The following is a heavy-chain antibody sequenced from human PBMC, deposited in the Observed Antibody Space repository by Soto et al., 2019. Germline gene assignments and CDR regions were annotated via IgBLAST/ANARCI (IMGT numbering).Heavy chain of an antibody. V-gene: IGHV4-31*03. CDR2: IFHSGST. D-gene: IGHD1-26*01. J-gene: IGHJ4*02. CDR1: GGSISNGGYY. CDR3: ARVGLVGAAPYFDS. Sequence: SETLSLTCTVSGGSISNGGYYWTWIRQHPGEGLDYLGYIFHSGSTYYNPSFRSRVTISVDTSKNQFSLKLSSVTAADTAVYFCARVGLVGAAPYFDSWGQGTLVTVSS.